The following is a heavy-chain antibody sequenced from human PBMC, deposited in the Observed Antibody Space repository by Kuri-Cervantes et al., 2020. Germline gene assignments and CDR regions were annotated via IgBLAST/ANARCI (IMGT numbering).Heavy chain of an antibody. CDR2: ISGSGGST. J-gene: IGHJ4*02. CDR1: GFTFSSYA. D-gene: IGHD4-17*01. Sequence: GESLKISCAASGFTFSSYAMSWVRQAPGKGLEWVSAISGSGGSTYYADSVKGRFTISRDNSKNTLYLQMNSLRAEDTAVYYCARESYGDYVAGLDYWGQGTLVTVSS. CDR3: ARESYGDYVAGLDY. V-gene: IGHV3-23*01.